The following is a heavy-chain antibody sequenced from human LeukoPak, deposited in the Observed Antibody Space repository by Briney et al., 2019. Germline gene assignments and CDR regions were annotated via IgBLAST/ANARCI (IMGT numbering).Heavy chain of an antibody. CDR3: AKRSPPY. CDR2: IYISAIT. CDR1: GLSISSND. D-gene: IGHD3-10*01. J-gene: IGHJ4*02. Sequence: GGSLRLSCTASGLSISSNDMNWVRQSPGRGLEWVSLIYISAITKYADPVQGRFTVSRDNSKNTLYLQMNSLRAEDTAVYYCAKRSPPYWGQGALVTVSS. V-gene: IGHV3-66*04.